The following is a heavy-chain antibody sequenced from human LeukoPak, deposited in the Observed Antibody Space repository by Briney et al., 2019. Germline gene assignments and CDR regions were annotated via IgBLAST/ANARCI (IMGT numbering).Heavy chain of an antibody. CDR2: ISYDGSNK. CDR3: AKDRICSGGSCYSAGYYGMDV. CDR1: GFTFSSYG. D-gene: IGHD2-15*01. V-gene: IGHV3-30*18. J-gene: IGHJ6*02. Sequence: GGSLRLSCAASGFTFSSYGMHWVRQAPGKGLEWVAVISYDGSNKYYADSVKGRFTISRDNSKNTLYLQMNSLRAEDTAVYYCAKDRICSGGSCYSAGYYGMDVWGQGTMVTVSS.